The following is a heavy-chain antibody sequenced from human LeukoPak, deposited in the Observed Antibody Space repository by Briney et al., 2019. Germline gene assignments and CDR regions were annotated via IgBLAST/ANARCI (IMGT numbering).Heavy chain of an antibody. D-gene: IGHD3-22*01. V-gene: IGHV3-11*04. CDR2: ISSSGSTI. Sequence: PGGSLRLSCAASGFTFSDYYMSWIRQAPGKGLEWVSYISSSGSTIYYADSVKGRFTISRDNAKNSLYLQMNSLRAEDTAVYYCARLGSYYDSSGYYSSDAFDIWGQGTMVTVSS. J-gene: IGHJ3*02. CDR1: GFTFSDYY. CDR3: ARLGSYYDSSGYYSSDAFDI.